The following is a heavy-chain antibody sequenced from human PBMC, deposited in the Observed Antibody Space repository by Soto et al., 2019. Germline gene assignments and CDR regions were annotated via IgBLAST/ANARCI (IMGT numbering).Heavy chain of an antibody. D-gene: IGHD1-26*01. CDR3: ARGDRGAFDL. CDR1: GFTFSYYL. J-gene: IGHJ3*01. V-gene: IGHV3-74*01. Sequence: EVQLVESGGGLVQPGESLRLSCAASGFTFSYYLMHWVRQAPGKGLVWVSRIHSDGSSTTYADSVKGRFSISRDNARNTVYLQMNSLRAEDTAVYYCARGDRGAFDLWGQGTVLTVSS. CDR2: IHSDGSST.